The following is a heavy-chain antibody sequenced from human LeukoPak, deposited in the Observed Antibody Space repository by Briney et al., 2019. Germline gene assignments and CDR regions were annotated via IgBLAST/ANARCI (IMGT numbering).Heavy chain of an antibody. V-gene: IGHV4-59*01. Sequence: PSETLSLTCTVSGVSFSSYYWSWIRQPPGKGLEWIGYIYYSGSTNYNPSLKSRVTISVDTSKTQFSLKLSSVTATDTAMYYCAREGTIDAFDIWGQGTMVTVSS. D-gene: IGHD4/OR15-4a*01. CDR3: AREGTIDAFDI. CDR2: IYYSGST. J-gene: IGHJ3*02. CDR1: GVSFSSYY.